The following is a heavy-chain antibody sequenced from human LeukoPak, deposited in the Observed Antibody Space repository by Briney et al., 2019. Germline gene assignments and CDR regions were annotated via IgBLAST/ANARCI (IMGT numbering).Heavy chain of an antibody. Sequence: ASVKVSCKASGYTFTSYYMHWVRQAPGQGLERMGIINPSGGSTSYAQKFQGRVTMTRDMSTSTVYMELSSLRSEDTAVYYCARALIAARPGEDYWGQGTLVTVSS. CDR3: ARALIAARPGEDY. J-gene: IGHJ4*02. CDR2: INPSGGST. V-gene: IGHV1-46*01. CDR1: GYTFTSYY. D-gene: IGHD6-6*01.